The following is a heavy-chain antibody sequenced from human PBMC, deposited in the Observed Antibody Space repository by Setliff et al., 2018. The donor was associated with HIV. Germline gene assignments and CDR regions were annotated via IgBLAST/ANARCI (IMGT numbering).Heavy chain of an antibody. CDR1: GGSISSYY. D-gene: IGHD3-3*01. CDR2: IYYSGST. V-gene: IGHV4-59*01. CDR3: AGGGGEYYNFWSGYPAWYFDL. J-gene: IGHJ2*01. Sequence: ETLSLTCTVSGGSISSYYWSWIRQPPGKGLEWIGYIYYSGSTNYNPSLKSRVTISVDTSKNQFSLKLSSVTAADTAGYYCAGGGGEYYNFWSGYPAWYFDLWGRGTLVTVSS.